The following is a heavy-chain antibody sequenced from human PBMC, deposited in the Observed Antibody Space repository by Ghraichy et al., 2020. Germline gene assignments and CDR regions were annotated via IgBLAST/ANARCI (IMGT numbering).Heavy chain of an antibody. Sequence: GESLNISCAASGFTISTYAMLWVRQAPGKGLEWVALISYDGNHETYADSVQGRFFISRDTSKNTLSLRMSSLRAEDTAVYYCAKEIPGWYPSAWGQGTLVTVSS. J-gene: IGHJ5*02. CDR2: ISYDGNHE. D-gene: IGHD2-15*01. CDR3: AKEIPGWYPSA. V-gene: IGHV3-30*04. CDR1: GFTISTYA.